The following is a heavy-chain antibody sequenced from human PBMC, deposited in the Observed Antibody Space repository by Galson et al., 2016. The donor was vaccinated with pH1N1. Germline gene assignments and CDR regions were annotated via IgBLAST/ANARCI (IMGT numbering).Heavy chain of an antibody. CDR3: ARHLRTEGLEYRTSYFDS. V-gene: IGHV5-51*01. Sequence: QSGAEVKKPGESLKISCKGSGYSYTNLWIGWARQMPGKGLEWIGSIYHSGRTYYTPSLKSRVTISVDTSMNQFSLTLASVTAADMAVYFCARHLRTEGLEYRTSYFDSWGQGTLVTVSS. CDR2: IYHSGRT. J-gene: IGHJ4*02. CDR1: GYSYTNLW. D-gene: IGHD2/OR15-2a*01.